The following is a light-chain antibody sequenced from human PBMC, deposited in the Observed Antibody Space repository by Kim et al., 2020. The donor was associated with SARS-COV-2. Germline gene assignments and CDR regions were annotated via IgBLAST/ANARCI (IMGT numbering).Light chain of an antibody. CDR1: SLRSYY. J-gene: IGLJ2*01. V-gene: IGLV3-19*01. CDR2: GRN. Sequence: SSELTQDPAVSVALGQTVRNTCQGDSLRSYYATWYQQKPRQAPLLVIYGRNNRPSGIPDRFSGSTSGNTASLTISGAQAEDEADFYCQSRDSGGNVVFGGGTKLTVL. CDR3: QSRDSGGNVV.